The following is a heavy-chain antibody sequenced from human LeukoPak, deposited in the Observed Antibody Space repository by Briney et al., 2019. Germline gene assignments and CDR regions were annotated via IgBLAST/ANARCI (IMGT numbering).Heavy chain of an antibody. CDR2: INSDGSST. CDR1: GFTFSSYW. J-gene: IGHJ5*02. V-gene: IGHV3-74*01. D-gene: IGHD3-10*01. CDR3: ATSYYIWFGEFTYNWFDP. Sequence: GGSLRLSCAASGFTFSSYWMHWVRQAPGKGLVWVSRINSDGSSTSYADSVKGRFTISRDNAKNTLYLQMNSLRAEDTAVYYCATSYYIWFGEFTYNWFDPWGQGTLVTVSS.